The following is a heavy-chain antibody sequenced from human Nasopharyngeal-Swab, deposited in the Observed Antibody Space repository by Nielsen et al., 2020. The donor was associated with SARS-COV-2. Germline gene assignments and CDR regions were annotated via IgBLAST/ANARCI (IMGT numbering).Heavy chain of an antibody. J-gene: IGHJ6*02. Sequence: SVKVSCKVSGGNFKNYAISWVRQAPGQGLEWMGGINPNFGTTNYAHKFQDRAKITADQSTRTAYMELSSLRSDDTAVYYCARDTIFGLALYYYYGLGVWGQGTTVTVSS. D-gene: IGHD3-3*01. CDR1: GGNFKNYA. CDR3: ARDTIFGLALYYYYGLGV. CDR2: INPNFGTT. V-gene: IGHV1-69*13.